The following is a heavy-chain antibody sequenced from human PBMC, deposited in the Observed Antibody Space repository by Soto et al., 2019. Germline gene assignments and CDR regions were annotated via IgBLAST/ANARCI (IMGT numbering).Heavy chain of an antibody. Sequence: GGSLRLSCAASGFTFSSYEMNWVRQAPGKGLEWVSYISSSGSTIYYADSEKGRFTISRDNAKNSLYLQMNSLRAEDTAVYYCARDRTIFGVVPPYYYYYGMDVWGQGTTVTVSS. D-gene: IGHD3-3*01. CDR2: ISSSGSTI. J-gene: IGHJ6*02. CDR3: ARDRTIFGVVPPYYYYYGMDV. CDR1: GFTFSSYE. V-gene: IGHV3-48*03.